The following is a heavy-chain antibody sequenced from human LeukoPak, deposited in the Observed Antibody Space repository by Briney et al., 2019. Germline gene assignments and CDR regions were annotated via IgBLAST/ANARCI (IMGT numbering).Heavy chain of an antibody. J-gene: IGHJ4*02. D-gene: IGHD5-24*01. CDR2: IFPGDSDS. CDR1: GYSFTSYW. CDR3: ARLRDDFPDY. Sequence: GESLKISCKGSGYSFTSYWIGWVRQMPGKGLEWMGIIFPGDSDSRYSPSFQGQVTISVDKSISTAYLQWNSLKASDTAIYYCARLRDDFPDYWGQGTLIIVPS. V-gene: IGHV5-51*01.